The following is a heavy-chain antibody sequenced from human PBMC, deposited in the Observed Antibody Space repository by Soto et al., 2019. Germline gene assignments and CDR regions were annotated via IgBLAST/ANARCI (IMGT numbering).Heavy chain of an antibody. D-gene: IGHD3-10*01. Sequence: EVQLLESGGGLVQPGGSLRLSCAASGFTFSSYAMSWVRQAPGKGLEWVSAISGSCGSTYYADSVKGRFTISRDNSKNTLYLQMNSVRAEDTAVYYCAKAPGARPNSMDVWGKGTTVTVSS. CDR2: ISGSCGST. CDR3: AKAPGARPNSMDV. J-gene: IGHJ6*03. CDR1: GFTFSSYA. V-gene: IGHV3-23*01.